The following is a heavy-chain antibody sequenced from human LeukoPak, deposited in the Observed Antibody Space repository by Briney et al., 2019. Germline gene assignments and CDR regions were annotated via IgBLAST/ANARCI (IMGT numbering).Heavy chain of an antibody. Sequence: GGSLRLSCAASGFTFDDYAMHWVRQAPGKGLEWVSGISWNSGSIGYADSVKGRFTISRDNAKNSLYLQMNSLRAEDTALYYCAKVYYYDSSGYDYWGQGTLVTVSS. D-gene: IGHD3-22*01. J-gene: IGHJ4*02. CDR3: AKVYYYDSSGYDY. CDR1: GFTFDDYA. CDR2: ISWNSGSI. V-gene: IGHV3-9*01.